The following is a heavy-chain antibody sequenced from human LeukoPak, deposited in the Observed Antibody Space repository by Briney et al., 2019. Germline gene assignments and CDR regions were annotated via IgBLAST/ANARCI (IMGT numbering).Heavy chain of an antibody. Sequence: GESLKISCKGSGYSFTNYWIGWVRQMPGKGLEWMGIIYPADSNTRYSPSFQGQVTISVDKSISTAYLQWGGLKASDTAVYYCATGRYCSGGTCYSSLDFWGQGTLVTVSS. J-gene: IGHJ4*02. V-gene: IGHV5-51*01. CDR3: ATGRYCSGGTCYSSLDF. D-gene: IGHD2-15*01. CDR1: GYSFTNYW. CDR2: IYPADSNT.